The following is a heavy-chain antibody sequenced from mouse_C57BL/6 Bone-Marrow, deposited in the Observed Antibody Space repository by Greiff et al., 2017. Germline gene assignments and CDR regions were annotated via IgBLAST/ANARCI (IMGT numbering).Heavy chain of an antibody. CDR3: ARWNYPWFAY. D-gene: IGHD1-1*01. CDR2: INPSSGYT. Sequence: QVQLKESGAELARPGASVKMSCKASGYTFTSYTMHWVKQRPGQGLEWIGYINPSSGYTKYNQKFKDKATLTADKSSSTAYMQLSSLTSEDSAVYYCARWNYPWFAYWGQGTLVTVSA. V-gene: IGHV1-4*01. J-gene: IGHJ3*01. CDR1: GYTFTSYT.